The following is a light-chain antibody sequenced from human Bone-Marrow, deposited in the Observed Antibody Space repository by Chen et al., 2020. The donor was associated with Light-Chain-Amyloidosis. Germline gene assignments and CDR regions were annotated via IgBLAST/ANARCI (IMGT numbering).Light chain of an antibody. V-gene: IGLV3-21*02. J-gene: IGLJ3*02. CDR1: NIGSTS. CDR2: VDS. Sequence: SYLLAQPYSASVAPGPAATIACGGHNIGSTSGHWYQQSPGQAPLLVVYVDSDRPSGIPERLSGSNSGNTATLTISRVEAGDEADYYCQVWDRSSDRPVFGGGTKLTVL. CDR3: QVWDRSSDRPV.